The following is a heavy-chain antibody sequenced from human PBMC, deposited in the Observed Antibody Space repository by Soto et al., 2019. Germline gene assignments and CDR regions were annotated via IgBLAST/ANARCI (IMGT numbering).Heavy chain of an antibody. Sequence: QVQLQQWGAGLLKPSEPLSLTCAVYGASFSGYYWCWIRQLPGKGLEWIGEINHSGSTNYNPSLKSQVTISGDTSKNQFSLRLSSVTAADTAVYCCARGPGTLNWFDPWGQGTLVTVSS. CDR1: GASFSGYY. J-gene: IGHJ5*02. V-gene: IGHV4-34*01. CDR3: ARGPGTLNWFDP. D-gene: IGHD1-26*01. CDR2: INHSGST.